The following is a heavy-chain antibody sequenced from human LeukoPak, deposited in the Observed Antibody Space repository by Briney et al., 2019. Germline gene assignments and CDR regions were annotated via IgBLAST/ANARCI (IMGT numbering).Heavy chain of an antibody. CDR3: ARDLGDYGDYSWYFDL. V-gene: IGHV1-69*06. D-gene: IGHD4-17*01. CDR1: GGTFSSYA. J-gene: IGHJ2*01. CDR2: IIPIFGTA. Sequence: ASVKVSCKASGGTFSSYAISWVRQAPGQGLEWMGGIIPIFGTANYAQKFQGRVTITADKSTSTAYMELSSLRSDDTAVYYCARDLGDYGDYSWYFDLWGRGTLVTVSS.